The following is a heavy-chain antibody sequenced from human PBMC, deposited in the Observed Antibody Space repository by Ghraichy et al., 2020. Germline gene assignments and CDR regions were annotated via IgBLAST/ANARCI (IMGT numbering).Heavy chain of an antibody. D-gene: IGHD5-12*01. J-gene: IGHJ4*02. CDR2: IKQDGSDK. CDR1: GFTFSNYW. V-gene: IGHV3-7*03. Sequence: GGSLRLSCAASGFTFSNYWMSWVRQAPGKGLEWVATIKQDGSDKYYVDSVKGRFTISRDNAKNSLYLQMNSLRVEDTAVYYCARVGAWMTFDYWSQRTLGTVSS. CDR3: ARVGAWMTFDY.